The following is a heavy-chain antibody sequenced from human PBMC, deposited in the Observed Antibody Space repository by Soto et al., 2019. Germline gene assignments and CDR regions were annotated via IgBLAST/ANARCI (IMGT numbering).Heavy chain of an antibody. CDR1: GLTFGSRA. V-gene: IGHV3-23*01. J-gene: IGHJ4*02. D-gene: IGHD3-10*01. CDR2: ITDTGGDA. CDR3: ARGSTDSYPGSRIFDF. Sequence: GGSLRLSCVASGLTFGSRAMTWVRQAPGEGLQWVSTITDTGGDAKYADSVRGRFVISRDNSKKTLYLQMTSLTAEDSAMYYCARGSTDSYPGSRIFDFWGRGTLVTVSS.